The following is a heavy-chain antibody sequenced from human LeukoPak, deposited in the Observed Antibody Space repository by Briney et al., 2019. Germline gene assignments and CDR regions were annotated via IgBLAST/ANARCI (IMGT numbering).Heavy chain of an antibody. CDR1: GFIFSSYA. V-gene: IGHV3-23*01. CDR2: ISGSGGST. J-gene: IGHJ4*02. D-gene: IGHD3-10*01. CDR3: AKFSPEYYYGSGSYLN. Sequence: GGSLRLSCAASGFIFSSYAMSWVRQAPGKGLEWVSAISGSGGSTYYADSVKGRFTIPRDNSKNTLYLQMNSLRAEDTAVYYCAKFSPEYYYGSGSYLNWGQGTLVTVSS.